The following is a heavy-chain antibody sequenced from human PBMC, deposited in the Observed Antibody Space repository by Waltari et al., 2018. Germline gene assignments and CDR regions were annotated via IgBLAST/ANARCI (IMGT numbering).Heavy chain of an antibody. V-gene: IGHV3-43D*04. J-gene: IGHJ4*02. CDR3: AGDIGPAGTTAYFGD. CDR2: INWNGDRT. Sequence: EVQLVESGGVVVQPGGSLRLSCAASGFTFDNYAMHWVRQAPGKSREWVLRINWNGDRTYYADSVKGRFTVCRDNSRNSLLMQMNSLRGEDTALYYCAGDIGPAGTTAYFGDWGQGTLVTVSS. CDR1: GFTFDNYA. D-gene: IGHD1-7*01.